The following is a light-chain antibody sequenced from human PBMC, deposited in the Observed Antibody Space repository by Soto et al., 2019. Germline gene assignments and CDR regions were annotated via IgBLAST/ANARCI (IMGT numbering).Light chain of an antibody. CDR1: SGHSSYA. CDR3: QTWGTGIHVV. Sequence: QSVLTQSPSASASLGASVKLTCTLSSGHSSYAIAWHQQQPEKGPRYLMKLNSDGSHSKGDGIPDRFSGSSSGAERYLTIASLQSEDEADYYCQTWGTGIHVVFGGGTQPTVL. V-gene: IGLV4-69*01. CDR2: LNSDGSH. J-gene: IGLJ2*01.